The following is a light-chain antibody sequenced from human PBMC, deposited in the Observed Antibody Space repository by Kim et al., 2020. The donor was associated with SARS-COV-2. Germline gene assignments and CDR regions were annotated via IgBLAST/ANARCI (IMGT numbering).Light chain of an antibody. V-gene: IGKV3-15*01. CDR3: QQYISWPLT. CDR1: QKIDTW. CDR2: GAS. J-gene: IGKJ4*01. Sequence: VVMTQSPATLSVSPGERATLSCRASQKIDTWLAWYQQKPGQAPRLLIYGASTRASGIPDRFSGSGFATDFTLTISSLQSEDFAVYYCQQYISWPLTFGGGTKLEI.